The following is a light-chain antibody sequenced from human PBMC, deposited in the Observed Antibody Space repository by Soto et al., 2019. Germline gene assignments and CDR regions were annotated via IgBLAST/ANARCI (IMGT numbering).Light chain of an antibody. J-gene: IGLJ1*01. Sequence: QSALTQPASVAGSPGQSITISCTGTSSDVGGYNYVSWYQQHPGKAPKLMIYEVSNRPSGVSNRFSGSKSGNTASLTISGLQAEDEADYYCSSYTSSTTLEYLFGTGTMV. CDR1: SSDVGGYNY. V-gene: IGLV2-14*01. CDR3: SSYTSSTTLEYL. CDR2: EVS.